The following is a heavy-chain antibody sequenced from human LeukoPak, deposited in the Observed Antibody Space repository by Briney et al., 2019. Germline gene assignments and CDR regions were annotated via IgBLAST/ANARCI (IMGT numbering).Heavy chain of an antibody. V-gene: IGHV4-4*07. Sequence: SETLSLTCTVSGGSLSSYYRSWIRPPAGKGLEWVGRIYTSGSTNSNPSLKSRVAMSVDTAKNQFSLKLSSVTAAETAVYYCAREAYCTNGVCYFARYYYYMDGWGKGTTVTVS. CDR3: AREAYCTNGVCYFARYYYYMDG. J-gene: IGHJ6*03. CDR1: GGSLSSYY. CDR2: IYTSGST. D-gene: IGHD2-8*01.